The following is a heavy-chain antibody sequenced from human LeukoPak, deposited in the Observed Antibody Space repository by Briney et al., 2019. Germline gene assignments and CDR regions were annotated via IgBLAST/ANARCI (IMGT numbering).Heavy chain of an antibody. D-gene: IGHD3-22*01. V-gene: IGHV3-53*01. CDR3: ARGSGYSY. J-gene: IGHJ4*02. Sequence: PGGSLRLSCAASEFTVSSNYMSWVRQAPGKGLEWVSVIYSGGSTYYADSVKGRFTISRDNSKNTLYLQMNSLRAEDTAVYYCARGSGYSYWGQGTLVTVSS. CDR2: IYSGGST. CDR1: EFTVSSNY.